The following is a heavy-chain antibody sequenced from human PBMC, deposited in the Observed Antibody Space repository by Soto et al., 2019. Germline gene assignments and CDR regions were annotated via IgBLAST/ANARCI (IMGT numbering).Heavy chain of an antibody. CDR2: ISYDGSNK. CDR3: AKDLNLKVDTAMVWPDY. V-gene: IGHV3-30*18. Sequence: GESLKISCAASGFTFSSYGMHWVRQAPGKGLEWVAVISYDGSNKYYADSVKGRFTISRDNSKNTLYLQMNSLRAEDTAVYYCAKDLNLKVDTAMVWPDYWGQGTLVTVSS. J-gene: IGHJ4*02. CDR1: GFTFSSYG. D-gene: IGHD5-18*01.